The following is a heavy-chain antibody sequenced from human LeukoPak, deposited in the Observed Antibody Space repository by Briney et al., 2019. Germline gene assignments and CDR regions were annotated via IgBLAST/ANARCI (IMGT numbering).Heavy chain of an antibody. V-gene: IGHV3-30*04. J-gene: IGHJ4*02. Sequence: GGSLRLSCAASGFTFSSYEMNWVRQAPGKGLEWVAVISYDGSNKYYADSVKGRFTISRDNSKNTLYLQMNSLRAEDTAVYYCAREEWPHYFDYWGQGTLVTVSS. CDR3: AREEWPHYFDY. CDR1: GFTFSSYE. D-gene: IGHD3-3*01. CDR2: ISYDGSNK.